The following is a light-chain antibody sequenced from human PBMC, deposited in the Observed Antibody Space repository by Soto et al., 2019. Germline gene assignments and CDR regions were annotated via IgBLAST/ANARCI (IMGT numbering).Light chain of an antibody. J-gene: IGKJ5*01. CDR3: QQYSNSPIT. Sequence: ETTLDESADNLAFSAGCMAIVSCMISQTVSSSLLAWYQQRPGQAPSLLIYDASTRATGIPDRFSGSGYGTDFTLTIRRLEPEDFALYNCQQYSNSPITSGQGRRQEIK. V-gene: IGKV3-20*01. CDR1: QTVSSSL. CDR2: DAS.